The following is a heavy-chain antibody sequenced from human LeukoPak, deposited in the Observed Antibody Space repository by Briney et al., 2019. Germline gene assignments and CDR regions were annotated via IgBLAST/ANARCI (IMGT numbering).Heavy chain of an antibody. V-gene: IGHV3-23*01. CDR1: GFTFSSYA. Sequence: GGSLRLSCAASGFTFSSYAMTWVRQAPGKGLEWVSGISDSGDRTYYADSVRGRFTISRDNSKTTLYLQMNSLRAEDTAVYYCAKSTLGYRSGDSCYSDYWGQGNLVPVS. D-gene: IGHD2-15*01. CDR3: AKSTLGYRSGDSCYSDY. J-gene: IGHJ4*02. CDR2: ISDSGDRT.